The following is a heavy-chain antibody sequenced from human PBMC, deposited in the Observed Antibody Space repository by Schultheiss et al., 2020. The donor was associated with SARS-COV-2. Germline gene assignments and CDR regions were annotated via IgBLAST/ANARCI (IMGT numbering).Heavy chain of an antibody. D-gene: IGHD4-17*01. CDR1: GGSISSYY. J-gene: IGHJ6*02. CDR3: ARLRGTVTTTMVSINFYYYGMDV. Sequence: SETLSLTCTVSGGSISSYYWSWIRQPPGKGLEWIGEINHSGSTNYNPSLKSRVTISVDTSKNQFSLKLSSVTAADTAVYYCARLRGTVTTTMVSINFYYYGMDVWGQGTTVTVSS. V-gene: IGHV4-34*01. CDR2: INHSGST.